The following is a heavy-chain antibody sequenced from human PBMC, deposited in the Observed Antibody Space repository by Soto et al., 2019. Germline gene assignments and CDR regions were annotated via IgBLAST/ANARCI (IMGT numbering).Heavy chain of an antibody. CDR3: ARENVVSVYLSY. CDR2: INHSGST. V-gene: IGHV4-34*01. CDR1: CGSFLGYY. Sequence: SETQSLTCAVYCGSFLGYYWSWIRQPPGKGLEWIGEINHSGSTYYNPSLKSRVTISVDTSKNQFSLKLSSVTAADTAVYYCARENVVSVYLSYWGQGTLVTVSS. J-gene: IGHJ4*02. D-gene: IGHD1-20*01.